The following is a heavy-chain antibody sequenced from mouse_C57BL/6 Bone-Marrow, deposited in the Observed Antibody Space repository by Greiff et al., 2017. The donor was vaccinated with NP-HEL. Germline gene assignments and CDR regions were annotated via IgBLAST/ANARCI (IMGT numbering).Heavy chain of an antibody. V-gene: IGHV1-15*01. CDR3: TRKGLSHY. CDR1: GYTFTDYE. CDR2: IDPETGGT. Sequence: VKLMESGAELVRPGASVTLSCKASGYTFTDYEMHWVKQTPVHGLEWIGAIDPETGGTAYNQKFKGKAILTADKSSSTAYMELRSLTSEDSAVYYCTRKGLSHYWGQGTTLTVSS. J-gene: IGHJ2*01. D-gene: IGHD3-1*01.